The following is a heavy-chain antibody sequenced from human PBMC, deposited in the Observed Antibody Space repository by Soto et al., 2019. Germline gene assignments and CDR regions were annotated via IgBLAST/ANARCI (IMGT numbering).Heavy chain of an antibody. Sequence: QVQLQESGPGLVKPSETLSLTCTVSGGSISSYYWSWIRQPPGKGLEWIGYIYYSGSTNYNPSLKSRVTISVDTSKNQFSLKLSSVTAAVTAVYYCARAGYYMDVWGKGTTVTVSS. CDR1: GGSISSYY. CDR3: ARAGYYMDV. J-gene: IGHJ6*03. V-gene: IGHV4-59*08. D-gene: IGHD6-13*01. CDR2: IYYSGST.